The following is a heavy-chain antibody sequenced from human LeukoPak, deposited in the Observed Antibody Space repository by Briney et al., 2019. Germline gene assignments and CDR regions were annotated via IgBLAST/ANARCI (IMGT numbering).Heavy chain of an antibody. CDR1: DFSFSNYW. J-gene: IGHJ3*02. CDR3: ARDANYHVNSDCYDAFDI. Sequence: GGSLRLSCTASDFSFSNYWMTWLRQAPGKGLEWVANIRGDESRKYYLDSVTGRFTISRDNAKNSLYLQMNSLRAEDTAVYYCARDANYHVNSDCYDAFDIWGQGTMVTVSS. CDR2: IRGDESRK. V-gene: IGHV3-7*01. D-gene: IGHD3-22*01.